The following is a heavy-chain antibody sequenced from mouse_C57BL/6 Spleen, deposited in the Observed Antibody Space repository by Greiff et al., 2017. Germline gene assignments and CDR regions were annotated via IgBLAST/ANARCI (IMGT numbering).Heavy chain of an antibody. J-gene: IGHJ4*01. Sequence: QVQLQQPGTELVKPGASVKLSCKASGYNFTSYWMHWVKQRPGQGLEWIGNINPSNGGTKYNEKFKSKATLTVDKSSSTAYLQLSSLTAEDSAVNYCASDGGWLLNYAMDDWGQGTSVTVSS. V-gene: IGHV1-53*01. CDR2: INPSNGGT. CDR1: GYNFTSYW. D-gene: IGHD2-3*01. CDR3: ASDGGWLLNYAMDD.